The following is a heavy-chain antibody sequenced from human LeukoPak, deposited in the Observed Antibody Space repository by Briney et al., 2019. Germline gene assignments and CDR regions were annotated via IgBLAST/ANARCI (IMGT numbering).Heavy chain of an antibody. CDR2: ISSSGSTI. J-gene: IGHJ5*02. D-gene: IGHD3-9*01. V-gene: IGHV3-11*01. CDR3: AREGDPYDILTGYYMGWFDP. CDR1: GFTFSDYY. Sequence: GGSLRLSCAASGFTFSDYYMSWIRQAPGKGLEWVSYISSSGSTIYYADSVKGRFTISRDSAKNSLYLQMNSLRAEDTAVYYCAREGDPYDILTGYYMGWFDPWGQGTLVTVSS.